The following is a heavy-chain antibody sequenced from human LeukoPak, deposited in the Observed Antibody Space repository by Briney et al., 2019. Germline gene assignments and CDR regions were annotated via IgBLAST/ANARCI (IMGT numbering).Heavy chain of an antibody. J-gene: IGHJ4*02. CDR2: IYYSGST. V-gene: IGHV4-59*01. Sequence: PSETLSLTCTVSGGSISSYYWSWIRQPPGKGLEWIGYIYYSGSTNYNPSLKSRVTISVDTSKNQFSLKPSSVTAADTAVYYCARHIHYFDYWGQGTLVTVSS. CDR3: ARHIHYFDY. CDR1: GGSISSYY.